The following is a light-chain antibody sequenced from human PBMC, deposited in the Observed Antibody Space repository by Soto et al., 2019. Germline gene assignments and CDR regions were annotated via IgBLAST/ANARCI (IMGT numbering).Light chain of an antibody. J-gene: IGLJ2*01. CDR3: SSYTSCSTLE. CDR1: ISDVGGYNY. V-gene: IGLV2-14*03. CDR2: DVS. Sequence: QSVLTQPASVSGSPGQSISISCTGTISDVGGYNYVSWYQQHPGKAPKLTIYDVSNRPSGVSDRFSGSKSGNTASLTISGLQAEDETDYYCSSYTSCSTLEFGGGTHLTVL.